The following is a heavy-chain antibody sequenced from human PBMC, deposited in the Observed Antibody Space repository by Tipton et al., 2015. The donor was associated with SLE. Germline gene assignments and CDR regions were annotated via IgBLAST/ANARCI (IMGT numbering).Heavy chain of an antibody. CDR3: AISDCSSTSCYTTGAFDI. Sequence: QLVQSGAEVKKPGESLKISCKGSGYSFTSYWIGWVRQMPGKGLEWMGIIYPGDSDTRYSPSFQGQVTISADKSISTAYLQWSSLKASDTAMYYCAISDCSSTSCYTTGAFDIWGQGTMVTVSS. J-gene: IGHJ3*02. D-gene: IGHD2-2*02. CDR1: GYSFTSYW. V-gene: IGHV5-51*03. CDR2: IYPGDSDT.